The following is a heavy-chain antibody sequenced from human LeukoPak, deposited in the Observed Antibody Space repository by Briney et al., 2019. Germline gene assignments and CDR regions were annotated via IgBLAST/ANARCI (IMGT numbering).Heavy chain of an antibody. CDR2: ISWNSGSI. CDR3: AKATSPLAYSSGWYAEY. Sequence: GGSLRLSCAASGFTFDDYAMHWVRQAPGKGLEWVSGISWNSGSIGYADSVKGRFTISRDNAKNSLYLQMNSLRAEDTALYYCAKATSPLAYSSGWYAEYWGQGTLVTVSS. J-gene: IGHJ4*02. V-gene: IGHV3-9*01. CDR1: GFTFDDYA. D-gene: IGHD6-19*01.